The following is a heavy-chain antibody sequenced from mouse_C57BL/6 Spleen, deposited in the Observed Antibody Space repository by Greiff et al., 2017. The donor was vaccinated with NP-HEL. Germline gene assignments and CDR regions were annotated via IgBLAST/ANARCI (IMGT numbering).Heavy chain of an antibody. CDR1: GYTFTDYY. V-gene: IGHV1-76*01. CDR2: IYPGSGNT. Sequence: VQLQQSGAELVRPGASVKLSCKASGYTFTDYYINWVKQRPGQGLEWIARIYPGSGNTYYNEKFKGKATLTAEKSSSTAYMQLSSLTSEDSAVYFCARGGGYFDVWGTGTTVTVSS. J-gene: IGHJ1*03. CDR3: ARGGGYFDV.